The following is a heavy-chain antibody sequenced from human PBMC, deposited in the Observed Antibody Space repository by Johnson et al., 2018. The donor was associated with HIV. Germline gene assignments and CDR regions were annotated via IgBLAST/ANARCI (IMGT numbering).Heavy chain of an antibody. J-gene: IGHJ3*02. D-gene: IGHD4-17*01. CDR1: GFTFSCYG. V-gene: IGHV3-30*03. Sequence: QVLLVESGGGVVQPGRSLRLSCAASGFTFSCYGMHWVRQAPGKGLEWVSVISYDGSNKNYADSVKGRFTISRDNSKNTLYLQMNSLRAEDTAVYYCASPGGDYAAFDIWGQGTMVTVSS. CDR3: ASPGGDYAAFDI. CDR2: ISYDGSNK.